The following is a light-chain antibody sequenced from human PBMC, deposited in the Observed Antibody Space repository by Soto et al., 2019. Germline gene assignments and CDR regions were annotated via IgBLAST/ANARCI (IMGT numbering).Light chain of an antibody. V-gene: IGLV2-18*02. CDR2: EVS. Sequence: QSVLTQPPSVSGSPGQSDTISCTGTSSDVGSYNRVSWYQQPPGTAPKLIIYEVSNRPSGVPDRFFGSKSGNTASLTISGLQAEDEADYYCSSFTSSNTWVFGGGTKLPLL. J-gene: IGLJ3*02. CDR1: SSDVGSYNR. CDR3: SSFTSSNTWV.